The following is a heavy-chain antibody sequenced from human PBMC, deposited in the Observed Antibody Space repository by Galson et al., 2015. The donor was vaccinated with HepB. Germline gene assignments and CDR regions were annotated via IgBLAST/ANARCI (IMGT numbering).Heavy chain of an antibody. J-gene: IGHJ4*02. CDR1: GFTFSDHY. CDR3: ARSVDYYFDY. V-gene: IGHV3-72*01. Sequence: SLRLSCAASGFTFSDHYMDWVRQAPGKGLEWVGRTRNKANSYTTEYAASVKGRFTISRDDSKNSLYLQMNSLKTEDTAVYYCARSVDYYFDYWGQGTLVTVSS. D-gene: IGHD3-9*01. CDR2: TRNKANSYTT.